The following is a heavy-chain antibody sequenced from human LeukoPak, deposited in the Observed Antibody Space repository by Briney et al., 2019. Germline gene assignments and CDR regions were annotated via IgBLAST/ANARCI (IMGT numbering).Heavy chain of an antibody. Sequence: SETLSLTCAVYGGSFSGYYWSWIRQPPGKGLEWIGEINHSGSTNYNPSLKSRVTISVDTSKNQFPLKLSSVTAADTAVYYCARNPTTVVTPYYYYGMDVWGQGTTVTVSS. CDR3: ARNPTTVVTPYYYYGMDV. D-gene: IGHD4-23*01. CDR2: INHSGST. CDR1: GGSFSGYY. J-gene: IGHJ6*02. V-gene: IGHV4-34*01.